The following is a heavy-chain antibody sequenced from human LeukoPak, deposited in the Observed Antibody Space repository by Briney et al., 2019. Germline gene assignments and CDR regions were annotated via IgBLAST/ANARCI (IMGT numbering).Heavy chain of an antibody. Sequence: PGGSLRLSCAASGLIFSSYWMSWARQAPGKGLEWVANIKQDGSEEYYVDSVKGRFTISRDNAKNSLYLQMNSLRAEDTAVYYCTTRSPARYCSDGACYSSADYWGQGTLVTVSS. V-gene: IGHV3-7*03. CDR3: TTRSPARYCSDGACYSSADY. CDR2: IKQDGSEE. J-gene: IGHJ4*02. CDR1: GLIFSSYW. D-gene: IGHD2-15*01.